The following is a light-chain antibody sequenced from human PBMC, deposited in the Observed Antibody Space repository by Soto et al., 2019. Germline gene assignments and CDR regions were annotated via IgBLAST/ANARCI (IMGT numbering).Light chain of an antibody. Sequence: EIVLTQSPGTLSLSPGERATHSCRASHSVSSSYLAWYQQRPGQALRLLIYGASSRATGIPDRFSGSGSGTDFTLTISRLEPEDFAVYYCQQYGSSPRTFGQGTKVEIK. J-gene: IGKJ1*01. V-gene: IGKV3-20*01. CDR3: QQYGSSPRT. CDR2: GAS. CDR1: HSVSSSY.